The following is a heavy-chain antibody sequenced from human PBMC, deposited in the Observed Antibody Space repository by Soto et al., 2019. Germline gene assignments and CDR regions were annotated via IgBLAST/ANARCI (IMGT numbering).Heavy chain of an antibody. CDR2: IKQDGSEK. CDR3: ARTGGYSSSWQEFVNYFSDQGMDI. CDR1: GFTFSSYW. Sequence: GGSLRLSCAASGFTFSSYWMSWVRQAPGKGLEWVANIKQDGSEKYYVDSVKGRFTISRDNAKNSLYLQMNSLRAEDTAVYYCARTGGYSSSWQEFVNYFSDQGMDIGAQGTT. J-gene: IGHJ6*02. D-gene: IGHD6-13*01. V-gene: IGHV3-7*01.